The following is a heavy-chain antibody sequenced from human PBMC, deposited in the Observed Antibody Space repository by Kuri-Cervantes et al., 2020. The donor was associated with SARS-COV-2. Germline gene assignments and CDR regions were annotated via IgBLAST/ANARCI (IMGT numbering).Heavy chain of an antibody. CDR2: IYYSGST. CDR3: ARQMMSSITIFGVVITRNWFDP. D-gene: IGHD3-3*01. J-gene: IGHJ5*02. CDR1: GYSISSSNW. V-gene: IGHV4-39*01. Sequence: SQTLSLTCAVSGYSISSSNWWGWIRQPPGKGLEWIGSIYYSGSTYYNPSLKSRVTISVDTSKNQFSLKLSSVTAADTAVYYCARQMMSSITIFGVVITRNWFDPWGQGTLVTVSS.